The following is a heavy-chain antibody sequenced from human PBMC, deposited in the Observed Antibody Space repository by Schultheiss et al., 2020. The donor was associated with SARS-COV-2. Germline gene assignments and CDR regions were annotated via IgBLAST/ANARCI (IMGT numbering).Heavy chain of an antibody. CDR1: GFTFGDYA. V-gene: IGHV3-30-3*01. J-gene: IGHJ4*02. CDR2: ISYDGSNK. Sequence: GGSLRLSCTASGFTFGDYAMSWFRQAPGKGLEWVAVISYDGSNKYYADSVKGRFTISRDNSKNTLYLQMNSLRAEDTAVYYCARDGRCSSTSCPDYWGQGTLVTVSS. D-gene: IGHD2-2*01. CDR3: ARDGRCSSTSCPDY.